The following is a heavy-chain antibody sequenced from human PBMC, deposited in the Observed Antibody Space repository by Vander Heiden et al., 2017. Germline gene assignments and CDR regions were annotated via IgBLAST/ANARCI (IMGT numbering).Heavy chain of an antibody. D-gene: IGHD6-6*01. CDR2: IYYSGST. CDR3: ARRSIAALY. V-gene: IGHV4-39*01. CDR1: GGSISSSSYY. Sequence: QLQLQESGPGLVKPSETLYLTCTVSGGSISSSSYYCGWIRQPPGKGLEWIGSIYYSGSTYYNPSLKSRVTISVDTSKNQFSLKLSSVPAADTAVYYCARRSIAALYWGQGTLVTVSS. J-gene: IGHJ4*02.